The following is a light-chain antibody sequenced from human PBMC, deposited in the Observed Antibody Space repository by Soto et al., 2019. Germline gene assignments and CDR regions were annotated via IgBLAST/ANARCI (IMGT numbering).Light chain of an antibody. CDR2: RAS. Sequence: DIRLTQSPSTLSASVGDRVTITCRASQSIGDRLAWYQQKSGKAPRLLIYRASSLENGVPSRFSGSGSGTEFTLTISSLQPDDFATYYCQQYYIYSAITFGQGAKLDI. CDR1: QSIGDR. V-gene: IGKV1-5*03. J-gene: IGKJ2*01. CDR3: QQYYIYSAIT.